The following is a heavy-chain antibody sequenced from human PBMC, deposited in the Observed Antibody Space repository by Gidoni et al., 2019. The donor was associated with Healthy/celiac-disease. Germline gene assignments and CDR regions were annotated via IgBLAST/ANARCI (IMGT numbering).Heavy chain of an antibody. V-gene: IGHV3-23*01. J-gene: IGHJ4*02. CDR2: ISGSGGST. CDR1: RFTFRSYA. CDR3: AKDSYSSGGYFDY. D-gene: IGHD6-25*01. Sequence: EVQLLESGGGLVQPGGSLRLSCAASRFTFRSYAMSWVRQAPGKGLEWVSAISGSGGSTYYADSVKGRFTISRDNSKNTLYLQMNSRRAEDTAVYYCAKDSYSSGGYFDYWGQGTLVTVSS.